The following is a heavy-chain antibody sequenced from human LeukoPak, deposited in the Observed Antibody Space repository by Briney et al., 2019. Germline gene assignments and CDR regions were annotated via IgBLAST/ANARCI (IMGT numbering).Heavy chain of an antibody. CDR1: GFTFSSYA. J-gene: IGHJ4*02. D-gene: IGHD2-15*01. V-gene: IGHV3-30-3*01. Sequence: GGSLRLSCAASGFTFSSYAMHWVRQAPGKGLKWVAVISYDGSNKYYADSVKGRFTISRDNSKNTLYLQMNSLRADDSALYYCARAPYPSCNDASCYPLDYWGQGTLVTVSS. CDR3: ARAPYPSCNDASCYPLDY. CDR2: ISYDGSNK.